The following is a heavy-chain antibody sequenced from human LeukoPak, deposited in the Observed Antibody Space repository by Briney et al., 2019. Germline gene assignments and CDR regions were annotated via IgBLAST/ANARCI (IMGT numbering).Heavy chain of an antibody. CDR3: ARDLVYASSGYYRIDAFDI. CDR1: GFTFSSYW. D-gene: IGHD3-22*01. CDR2: IKQDGSEK. V-gene: IGHV3-7*01. Sequence: GGSLRLSCAASGFTFSSYWMSWVRQAPGKGLEWVANIKQDGSEKYYVDSVKGRFTISRDNAKNSLYLQMNSLRAEDTAVYYCARDLVYASSGYYRIDAFDIWGQGTMVTVSS. J-gene: IGHJ3*02.